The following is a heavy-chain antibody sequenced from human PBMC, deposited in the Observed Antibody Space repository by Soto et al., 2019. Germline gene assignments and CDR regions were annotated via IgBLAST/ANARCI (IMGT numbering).Heavy chain of an antibody. CDR2: IDPSDSYT. Sequence: LGESLKISCKGSGYSFTSYWISWVRQMPGKGLEWMGRIDPSDSYTNYSPSLQGHVTISADKSISTAYLQWSSLKASDTAMYYCARQGGSSSQYYYYGMDVWGQGTTVTVSS. CDR1: GYSFTSYW. V-gene: IGHV5-10-1*01. D-gene: IGHD6-6*01. J-gene: IGHJ6*02. CDR3: ARQGGSSSQYYYYGMDV.